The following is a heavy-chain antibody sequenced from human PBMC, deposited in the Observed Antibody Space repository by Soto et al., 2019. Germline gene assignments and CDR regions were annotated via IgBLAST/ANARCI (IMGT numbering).Heavy chain of an antibody. V-gene: IGHV4-38-2*01. Sequence: SETLSLTCAVSGYSISSGYYWGWIRQPPGKGLEWIGEIVQGGRTNYSPSLKSRITISIDTSKNQFSLRLSSVTAADTAVYYCARSGGKAAKYNWFDPWGQGALVTVSS. CDR1: GYSISSGYY. D-gene: IGHD3-10*01. J-gene: IGHJ5*02. CDR2: IVQGGRT. CDR3: ARSGGKAAKYNWFDP.